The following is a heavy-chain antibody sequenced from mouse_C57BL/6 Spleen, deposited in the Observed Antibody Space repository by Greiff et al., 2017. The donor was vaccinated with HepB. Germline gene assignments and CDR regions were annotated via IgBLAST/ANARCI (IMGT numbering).Heavy chain of an antibody. CDR3: TRWGYGSSYEGGWYFDV. D-gene: IGHD1-1*01. V-gene: IGHV1-5*01. CDR2: IYPGNSDT. CDR1: GYTFTSYW. Sequence: EVQLQQSGTVLARPGASVKMSCKTSGYTFTSYWMHWVKQSPVQGLEWIGAIYPGNSDTSYNQKFKGKAKLTAVTSASTAYMELSSLTNEDSAVYYCTRWGYGSSYEGGWYFDVWGTGTTVTVSS. J-gene: IGHJ1*03.